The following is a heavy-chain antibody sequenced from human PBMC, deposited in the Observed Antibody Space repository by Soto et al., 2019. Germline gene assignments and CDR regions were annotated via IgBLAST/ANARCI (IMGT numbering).Heavy chain of an antibody. Sequence: QVQLVESGGGVVQPGRSLRLSCAASGFTFSSYAMHWVRQAPGKGLEWVAVISYDGSNKYYADSVKGRFTISRDNSKNTLYLQMNSLRAEDTAVYYCARDPGSGWYGDYFDYWGQGTLVTVSS. CDR1: GFTFSSYA. CDR3: ARDPGSGWYGDYFDY. J-gene: IGHJ4*02. V-gene: IGHV3-30-3*01. D-gene: IGHD6-19*01. CDR2: ISYDGSNK.